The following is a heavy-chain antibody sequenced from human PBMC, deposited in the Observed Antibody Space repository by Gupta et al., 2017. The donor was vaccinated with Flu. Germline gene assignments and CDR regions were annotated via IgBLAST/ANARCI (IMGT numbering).Heavy chain of an antibody. CDR3: VRQPSRRWFDP. J-gene: IGHJ5*02. CDR1: GGSLGGDS. Sequence: QVQLQQWGAGLLKPSETLSLTCAVSGGSLGGDSWRWVRQSPGRGLEWIGEISHSGVTNYSSSLKRRVTMAVDSSNNQISLKLNSVTAADTAVYYCVRQPSRRWFDPWGQGTLVTVSS. V-gene: IGHV4-34*02. CDR2: ISHSGVT.